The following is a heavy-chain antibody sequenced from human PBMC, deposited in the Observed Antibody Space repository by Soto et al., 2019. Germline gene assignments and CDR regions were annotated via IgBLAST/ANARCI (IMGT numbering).Heavy chain of an antibody. V-gene: IGHV3-15*07. Sequence: PGGSLRLSCAVSGFPLNNAWMNWVRQAPGKGLEWVGRIKSKSDGGTTDYAAPVKGRFTISGDDSKNTLYLQINSLKTEDTAVYFCTSGWRYFDRWGQGTLVTVSS. CDR2: IKSKSDGGTT. D-gene: IGHD6-13*01. CDR1: GFPLNNAW. J-gene: IGHJ4*02. CDR3: TSGWRYFDR.